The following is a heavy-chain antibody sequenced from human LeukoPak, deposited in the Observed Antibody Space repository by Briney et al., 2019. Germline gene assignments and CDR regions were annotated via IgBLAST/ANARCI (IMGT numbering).Heavy chain of an antibody. CDR1: GYTFTGYY. D-gene: IGHD3-10*01. CDR3: ATDPVLSLVRGVMTDY. J-gene: IGHJ4*02. CDR2: INPNSGGT. Sequence: ASVKVSCKASGYTFTGYYMHWVRQAPGQGLEWMGWINPNSGGTNYAQKFQGRVTMTRDTSISTAYMELSSLRSEDTAVYYCATDPVLSLVRGVMTDYWGQGTLVTVSS. V-gene: IGHV1-2*02.